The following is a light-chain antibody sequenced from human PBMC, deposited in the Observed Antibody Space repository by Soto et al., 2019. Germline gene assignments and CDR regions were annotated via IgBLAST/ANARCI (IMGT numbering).Light chain of an antibody. CDR3: QQYNKWPLT. Sequence: EIVMTQSPATLSVSPGERATLSCRASQRASSNLAWYQQKPGQAPWLLIYAASTRATGIPARFSGSGSGTEFTLPISSLQSEDFAVYYCQQYNKWPLTFGGGTKVEIK. CDR1: QRASSN. CDR2: AAS. J-gene: IGKJ4*01. V-gene: IGKV3-15*01.